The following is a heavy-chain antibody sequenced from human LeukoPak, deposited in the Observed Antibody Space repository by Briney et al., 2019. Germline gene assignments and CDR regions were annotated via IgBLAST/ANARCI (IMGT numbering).Heavy chain of an antibody. Sequence: GGSLRLSCAASGFTFSSFNMNWVRQTPGKRLEWVSSISSRQNDIQYADSLEGRFTISRDNAKNSLYLQMNSLRAEDTAVYFCAREVGSGWNYFDLWGQGTLVTVSS. CDR3: AREVGSGWNYFDL. V-gene: IGHV3-21*01. CDR1: GFTFSSFN. CDR2: ISSRQNDI. D-gene: IGHD6-19*01. J-gene: IGHJ4*02.